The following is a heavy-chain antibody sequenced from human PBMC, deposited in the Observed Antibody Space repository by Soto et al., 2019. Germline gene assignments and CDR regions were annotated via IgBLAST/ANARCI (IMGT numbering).Heavy chain of an antibody. CDR2: IHHSGST. J-gene: IGHJ5*02. D-gene: IGHD3-3*01. Sequence: SETLSLTCALYGGSFDGYYWSWIRQSPGQGLEWIGEIHHSGSTKYNPSLKSRVSLSVDTSTKQFSLKMTSMTAADRGVYYCARGGDSWSGYLSWGQGTPVTVSS. CDR3: ARGGDSWSGYLS. CDR1: GGSFDGYY. V-gene: IGHV4-34*01.